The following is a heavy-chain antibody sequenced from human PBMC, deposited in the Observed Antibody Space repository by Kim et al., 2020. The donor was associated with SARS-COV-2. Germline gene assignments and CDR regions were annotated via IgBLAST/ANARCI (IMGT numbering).Heavy chain of an antibody. J-gene: IGHJ4*02. CDR1: GGSFSGYY. D-gene: IGHD6-19*01. CDR2: INHSGST. V-gene: IGHV4-34*01. CDR3: ARVHEEVAVAAAVHGNFDY. Sequence: SETLSLTCAVYGGSFSGYYWSWIRQPPGKGLEWIGEINHSGSTNYNPSLKSRVTISVDTSKNQFSLKLSSVTAADTAVYYCARVHEEVAVAAAVHGNFDYWGQGTLVTVSS.